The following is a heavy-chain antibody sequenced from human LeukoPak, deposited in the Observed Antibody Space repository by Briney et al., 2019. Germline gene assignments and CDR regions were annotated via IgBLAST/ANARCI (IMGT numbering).Heavy chain of an antibody. V-gene: IGHV3-48*04. CDR3: AREPYVLRPSFGMDV. CDR1: GFTFSSYS. D-gene: IGHD3-16*01. Sequence: GGSLRLSCAASGFTFSSYSMNWVRQAPGKGLEWISYITSSSSPIYYADSVKGRFTISRDNAKNSLYLQMNSLRVEDTAVYYCAREPYVLRPSFGMDVWGQGATVTVSS. J-gene: IGHJ6*02. CDR2: ITSSSSPI.